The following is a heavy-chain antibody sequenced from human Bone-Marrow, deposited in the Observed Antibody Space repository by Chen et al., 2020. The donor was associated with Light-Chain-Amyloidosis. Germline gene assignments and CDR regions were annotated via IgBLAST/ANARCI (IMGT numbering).Heavy chain of an antibody. Sequence: QVQLQESGPGLVKPSGTLSLTCTVSGGSISGSYWSWIRQSPGKGLEWIGYIYYSGSTKYNPSLKSRVTLSIDTSKNEFSLKLRSFSAADTAIYYCARDYQEYGNRWFSWYFDLWGRGTPVTVSS. CDR2: IYYSGST. J-gene: IGHJ2*01. V-gene: IGHV4-59*01. CDR3: ARDYQEYGNRWFSWYFDL. D-gene: IGHD2-15*01. CDR1: GGSISGSY.